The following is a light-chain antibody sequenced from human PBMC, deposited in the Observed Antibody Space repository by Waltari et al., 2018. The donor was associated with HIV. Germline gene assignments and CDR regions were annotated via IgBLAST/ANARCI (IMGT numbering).Light chain of an antibody. CDR2: SYG. CDR3: ATWDDSLNAWV. J-gene: IGLJ3*02. Sequence: QSVLNQSPSASGTPGQRVILPCSGSSSNIGSNTVTWYQQFPGTAPKLLIYSYGQRPSGVPERFSGSKSATSASLAISGLRSEDEADYYCATWDDSLNAWVFGGGTKLTVL. CDR1: SSNIGSNT. V-gene: IGLV1-44*01.